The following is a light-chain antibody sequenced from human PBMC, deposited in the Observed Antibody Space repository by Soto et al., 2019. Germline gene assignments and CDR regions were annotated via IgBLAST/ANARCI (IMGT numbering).Light chain of an antibody. CDR3: QQYNNWPLT. J-gene: IGKJ4*01. CDR2: DAS. V-gene: IGKV3D-15*01. CDR1: QSVSSY. Sequence: EIVLTHSQPTLSVSPWEGASLXGRASQSVSSYLAWYQQKPGQAPRLLIYDASTRATGFPARFSGSGSGTEFTLTISSLQSEDFAVYYCQQYNNWPLTFGGGTKVDIK.